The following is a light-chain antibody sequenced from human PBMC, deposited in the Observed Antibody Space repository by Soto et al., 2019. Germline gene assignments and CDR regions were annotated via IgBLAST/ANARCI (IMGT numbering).Light chain of an antibody. Sequence: EIVLTQSPATLSLSPGERATLSCRASQSVSSYLAWYQQKPGQAPRLLIYDASNRATGIPARFSGSGSGTDFTLTISRLEPEDFAVYYCQRRSNWPLITFGQGKRLEIK. CDR3: QRRSNWPLIT. CDR2: DAS. J-gene: IGKJ5*01. V-gene: IGKV3-11*01. CDR1: QSVSSY.